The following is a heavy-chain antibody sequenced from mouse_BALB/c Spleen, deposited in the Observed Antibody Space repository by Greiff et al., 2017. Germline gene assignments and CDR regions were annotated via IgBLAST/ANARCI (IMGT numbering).Heavy chain of an antibody. Sequence: EVQLQESGPGLVKPSQSLSLTCTVTGYSITSDYAWNWIRQFPGNKLEWMGYISYSGSTSYNPSLKSRISITRDTSKNQFFLQLNSVTTEDTATYYCAREGRPRYFDVWGAGTTVTVSS. J-gene: IGHJ1*01. D-gene: IGHD3-3*01. CDR2: ISYSGST. CDR1: GYSITSDYA. CDR3: AREGRPRYFDV. V-gene: IGHV3-2*02.